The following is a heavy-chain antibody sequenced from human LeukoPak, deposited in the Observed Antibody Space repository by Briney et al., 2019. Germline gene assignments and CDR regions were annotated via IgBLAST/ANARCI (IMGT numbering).Heavy chain of an antibody. V-gene: IGHV4-39*07. D-gene: IGHD2-21*02. Sequence: SETLSLTCTVSGGSISSSSYYWGWIRQPPGKGLEWIGSIYYSGSTYYNPSLKSRVIISVDMSKNQFSLKLSSVTAADTAVHYCARLGDCGGDCYGFDIWGQGTMVTVSS. CDR1: GGSISSSSYY. CDR3: ARLGDCGGDCYGFDI. CDR2: IYYSGST. J-gene: IGHJ3*02.